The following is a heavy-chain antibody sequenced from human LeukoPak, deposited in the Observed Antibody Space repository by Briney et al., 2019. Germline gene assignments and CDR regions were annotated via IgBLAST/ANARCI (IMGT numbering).Heavy chain of an antibody. CDR1: AFTVSSYS. D-gene: IGHD3-22*01. V-gene: IGHV3-30-3*02. Sequence: GESLIPSSPTDAFTVSSYSMHWFRPVQGYWLDWLAVISYDGSNKYYADSVKGRFTISRDNSKNTLYLQMNSLRAEDTAVYYCAKPSSGYEYANDAFDIWGQGTMVTVSS. CDR2: ISYDGSNK. CDR3: AKPSSGYEYANDAFDI. J-gene: IGHJ3*02.